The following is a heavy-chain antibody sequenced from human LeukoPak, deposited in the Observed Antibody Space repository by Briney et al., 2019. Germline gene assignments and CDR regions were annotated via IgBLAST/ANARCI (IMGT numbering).Heavy chain of an antibody. D-gene: IGHD1-26*01. CDR3: TTVFPRYYDHAFDI. CDR1: GFTFSNAW. Sequence: GGSLRLSCAASGFTFSNAWMSWVRQAPGKGLEWVGRIKGKTDGGTTDYAAPVKGRFTISRDDSKNTLYLQMNSLKTEDTAVYYCTTVFPRYYDHAFDIWGQGTMVTVSS. J-gene: IGHJ3*02. CDR2: IKGKTDGGTT. V-gene: IGHV3-15*01.